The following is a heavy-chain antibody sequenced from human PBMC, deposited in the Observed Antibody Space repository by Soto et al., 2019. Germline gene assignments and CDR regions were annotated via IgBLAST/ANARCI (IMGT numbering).Heavy chain of an antibody. V-gene: IGHV4-61*01. J-gene: IGHJ4*02. CDR3: ARVADGWEAYYFDY. CDR2: IYYTGSTT. Sequence: SETLSLTCTVSGGSVSGGSYYWSWIRQPPGKGLEWIGYIYYTGSTTKYNPSLKSRVTISVDTSKNQFSLKLSSVTAADTAVYYCARVADGWEAYYFDYWGQGTLVTVSS. CDR1: GGSVSGGSYY. D-gene: IGHD1-26*01.